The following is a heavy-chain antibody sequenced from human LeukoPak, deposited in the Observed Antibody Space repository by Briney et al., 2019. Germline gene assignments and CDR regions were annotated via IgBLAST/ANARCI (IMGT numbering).Heavy chain of an antibody. J-gene: IGHJ6*02. CDR3: ARFWPYYYGMDV. V-gene: IGHV3-30*03. D-gene: IGHD2/OR15-2a*01. CDR2: ISYDGSNK. Sequence: GGSLRLSCAASGFTFSSYGMHWVRQAPGKGLEWVAVISYDGSNKYYADSVKGRFAISRDNSKNTLYLQMNSLRAEDTAVYYCARFWPYYYGMDVWGQGTTVTVSS. CDR1: GFTFSSYG.